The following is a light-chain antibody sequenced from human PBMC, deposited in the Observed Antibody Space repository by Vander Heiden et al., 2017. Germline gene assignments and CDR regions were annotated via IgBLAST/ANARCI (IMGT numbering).Light chain of an antibody. Sequence: SSELTQDPAVSVALGQTVRITCQGASLRTYYVSWYQQKPGQAPILVFYGNNNRPSGIPDRFSGSSSGNTASLTITGAQAEDEADYYCNSRDISANHLDWVFGGGTKLTVL. CDR3: NSRDISANHLDWV. V-gene: IGLV3-19*01. CDR2: GNN. J-gene: IGLJ3*02. CDR1: SLRTYY.